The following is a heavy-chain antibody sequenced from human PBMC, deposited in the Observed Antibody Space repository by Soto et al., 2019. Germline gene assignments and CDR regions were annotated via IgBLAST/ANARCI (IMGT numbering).Heavy chain of an antibody. J-gene: IGHJ5*02. CDR2: ISAYNGNT. Sequence: GASVKVSCKASGYTFTSYGISWVRQAPGQGLEWMGWISAYNGNTNYAQKLQGRVTMTTDTSTSTAYMELRSLRSDDTAVYYCARVLYYDFWSGNNWFDPWGQGTLVTVSS. CDR3: ARVLYYDFWSGNNWFDP. D-gene: IGHD3-3*01. V-gene: IGHV1-18*01. CDR1: GYTFTSYG.